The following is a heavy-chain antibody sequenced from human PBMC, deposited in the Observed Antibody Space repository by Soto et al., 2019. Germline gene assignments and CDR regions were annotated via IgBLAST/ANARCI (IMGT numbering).Heavy chain of an antibody. CDR1: GFTFSSYA. CDR3: ARGRYSSSWSPYYYYGKDV. J-gene: IGHJ6*02. V-gene: IGHV3-30-3*01. Sequence: GGSLRLSCAASGFTFSSYAMHWVRQAPGKGLELVAVISYDGSNKYYAYSVKGRFTISRDNSKNTLYLQMNSLRAEDTAVYYCARGRYSSSWSPYYYYGKDVLGQGTTVTVSS. D-gene: IGHD6-13*01. CDR2: ISYDGSNK.